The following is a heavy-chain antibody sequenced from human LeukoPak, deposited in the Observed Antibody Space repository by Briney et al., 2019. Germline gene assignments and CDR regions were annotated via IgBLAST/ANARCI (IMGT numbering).Heavy chain of an antibody. CDR2: IKQDGSEK. D-gene: IGHD6-19*01. CDR1: GFIFTSYW. J-gene: IGHJ6*03. Sequence: GGSLRLSCAASGFIFTSYWMSWVRQAPGKGLEWVANIKQDGSEKYYVDSVKGRFTISRDNAKNSLYLQMNSLRADDTAVYYCARVSSSGWDYYYYYYMDVWGKGATVTVSS. V-gene: IGHV3-7*01. CDR3: ARVSSSGWDYYYYYYMDV.